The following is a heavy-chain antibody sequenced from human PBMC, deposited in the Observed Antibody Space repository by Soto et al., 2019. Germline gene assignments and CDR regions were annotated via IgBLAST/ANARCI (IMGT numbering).Heavy chain of an antibody. V-gene: IGHV3-33*01. CDR2: IWHDGGNK. Sequence: PGGSLRLSCAASGFPFSSYGMHLVRQSPGKGLEWVAFIWHDGGNKFYAESVKGRFTISRDNSKNTLYLQMTSLSAEDTAMYYCARDGHGNTGFGKDYRGAGTLVTVSX. J-gene: IGHJ4*01. D-gene: IGHD3-16*01. CDR3: ARDGHGNTGFGKDY. CDR1: GFPFSSYG.